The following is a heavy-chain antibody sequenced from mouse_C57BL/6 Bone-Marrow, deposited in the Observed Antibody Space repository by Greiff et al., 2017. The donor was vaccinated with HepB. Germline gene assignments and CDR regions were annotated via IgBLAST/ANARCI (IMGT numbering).Heavy chain of an antibody. CDR3: VYYSWFAY. Sequence: VHLVESGAELARPGASVKMSCKASGYTFTSYTMHWVKQRPGQGLEWIGYINPSSGYTKYNQKFKDKATLTADKSSSTAYMQLSSLTSEDSAVYYCVYYSWFAYWGQGTLVTVSA. J-gene: IGHJ3*01. CDR1: GYTFTSYT. V-gene: IGHV1-4*01. CDR2: INPSSGYT. D-gene: IGHD1-1*01.